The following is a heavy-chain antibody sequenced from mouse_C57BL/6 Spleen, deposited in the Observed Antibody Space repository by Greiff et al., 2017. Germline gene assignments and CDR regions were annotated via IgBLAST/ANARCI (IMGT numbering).Heavy chain of an antibody. D-gene: IGHD2-5*01. CDR1: GYAFSSSW. CDR2: IYPGDGDT. CDR3: ANYYSNYLAWFAY. V-gene: IGHV1-82*01. J-gene: IGHJ3*01. Sequence: VQLQQSGPELVKPGASVKISCKASGYAFSSSWMNWVKQRPGKGLEWIGRIYPGDGDTNYNGKFKGKATLTADKSSSTAYMQLSSLTSEDSAVYFCANYYSNYLAWFAYWGQGTLVTVSA.